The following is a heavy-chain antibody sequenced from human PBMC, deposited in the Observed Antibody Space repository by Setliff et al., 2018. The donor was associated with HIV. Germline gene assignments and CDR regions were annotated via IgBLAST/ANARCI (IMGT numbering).Heavy chain of an antibody. J-gene: IGHJ5*02. CDR3: TTNLPRPEALRQSGVDP. D-gene: IGHD3-10*01. V-gene: IGHV3-15*01. Sequence: GGSLRLSCAASGFTFSHAWMTWVRQAPGKGPEWVGRIKTKSDGETADYAAPVKGRFTISRDDSKNTLYLQMNSLKNEDTAVYYCTTNLPRPEALRQSGVDPWGQGALVTVSS. CDR2: IKTKSDGETA. CDR1: GFTFSHAW.